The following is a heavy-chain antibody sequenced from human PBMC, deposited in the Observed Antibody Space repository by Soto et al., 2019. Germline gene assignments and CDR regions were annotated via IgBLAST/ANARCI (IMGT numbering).Heavy chain of an antibody. V-gene: IGHV4-59*11. J-gene: IGHJ4*02. Sequence: SETLSLTCTVSGGSISGHYWTWIRKSPGKGLEWIGYIFYSGSTNYNPSLKSRVTISVDTSKNQFSLKLSSVTAADTAVYYCARVGSSGWSPDYWGQGTLVTVSS. CDR3: ARVGSSGWSPDY. CDR2: IFYSGST. CDR1: GGSISGHY. D-gene: IGHD6-19*01.